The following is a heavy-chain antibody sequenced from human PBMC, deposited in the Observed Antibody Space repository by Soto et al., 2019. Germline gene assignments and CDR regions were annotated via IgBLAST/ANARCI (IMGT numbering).Heavy chain of an antibody. J-gene: IGHJ4*02. CDR1: GFTSSSKG. Sequence: PGGSLRLSSKDSGFTSSSKGIHWVRQAPGRGLEWVSGRLYDGTNKYYADSGKRRFAISRDNSKNTLYRQMNSLRAEDTAVYRCAKRKGQNHDFWSGYYFDTWGQGTLVTVCS. CDR2: RLYDGTNK. CDR3: AKRKGQNHDFWSGYYFDT. V-gene: IGHV3-30*18. D-gene: IGHD3-3*01.